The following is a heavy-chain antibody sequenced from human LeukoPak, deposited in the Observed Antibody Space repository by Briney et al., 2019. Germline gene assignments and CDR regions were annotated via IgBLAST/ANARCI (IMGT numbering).Heavy chain of an antibody. D-gene: IGHD3-22*01. CDR1: GITFSSYA. J-gene: IGHJ5*02. CDR2: ISGSGGST. V-gene: IGHV3-23*01. Sequence: GGSLRLSCAASGITFSSYAMSWVRQAPGKGLEWVSAISGSGGSTYYADSVKGRFAISRDNSKNTLYLQMNSLRAEDTAVYYCAKGVVDYYDSSGYYPSDLWGQGTLVTVSS. CDR3: AKGVVDYYDSSGYYPSDL.